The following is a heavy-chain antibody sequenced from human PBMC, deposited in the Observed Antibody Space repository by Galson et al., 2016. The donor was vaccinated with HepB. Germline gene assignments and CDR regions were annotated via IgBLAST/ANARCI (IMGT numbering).Heavy chain of an antibody. V-gene: IGHV1-46*01. J-gene: IGHJ4*02. CDR2: INPSGGST. CDR1: GYTFTSHW. CDR3: ARDVSQRRYFDY. D-gene: IGHD6-25*01. Sequence: SVKVSCKASGYTFTSHWMHWVRQAPGQGLEWMGTINPSGGSTNYAQKFQGRVTLTSDTSTSTVYMELSSLRFEDTAVDYCARDVSQRRYFDYWGQGTLVTVSS.